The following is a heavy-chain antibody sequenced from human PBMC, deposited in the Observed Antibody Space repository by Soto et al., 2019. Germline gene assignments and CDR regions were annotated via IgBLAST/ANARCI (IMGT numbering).Heavy chain of an antibody. V-gene: IGHV3-48*02. D-gene: IGHD3-22*01. J-gene: IGHJ6*02. CDR3: ARYYYDSSGYDGMDV. Sequence: EVQLVESGGGLVQPGGSLTLSCAASGFTFSRHWMHWVRQAPGKGLVWVAYISDSGSNTLYADSVKGRFTVSRDTAKNSLYLQMSGLRDEDRAVYYCARYYYDSSGYDGMDVWGQGTTVTVSS. CDR2: ISDSGSNT. CDR1: GFTFSRHW.